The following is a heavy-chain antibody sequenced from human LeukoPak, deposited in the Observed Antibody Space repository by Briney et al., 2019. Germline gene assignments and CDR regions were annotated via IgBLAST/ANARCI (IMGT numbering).Heavy chain of an antibody. D-gene: IGHD6-19*01. Sequence: SETLSLTCIVSGGSISTNSYSRGWLRQPPGKGLEWIGTLYYNGNSYYTPSLERRVTITADTSKNQFSLKLNSVTAADTAIYHCARVYSSGWYQWFDPWGQGILVTVSS. CDR1: GGSISTNSYS. CDR2: LYYNGNS. V-gene: IGHV4-39*07. CDR3: ARVYSSGWYQWFDP. J-gene: IGHJ5*02.